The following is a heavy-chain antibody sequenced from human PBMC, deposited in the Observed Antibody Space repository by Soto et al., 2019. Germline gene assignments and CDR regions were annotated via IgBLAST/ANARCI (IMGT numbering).Heavy chain of an antibody. D-gene: IGHD3-10*01. Sequence: QVQLVESGGGVVQPGRSLRLSCAASGFTFSSYAMHWVRQAPGKGLEWVAVISYDGSNKYYADSVKGRFTISRDNSKNTLYRQMNSLRAEDTAVYYCARDRSPYYGSGSGYWGQGTLVTVSS. CDR1: GFTFSSYA. CDR2: ISYDGSNK. J-gene: IGHJ4*02. V-gene: IGHV3-30-3*01. CDR3: ARDRSPYYGSGSGY.